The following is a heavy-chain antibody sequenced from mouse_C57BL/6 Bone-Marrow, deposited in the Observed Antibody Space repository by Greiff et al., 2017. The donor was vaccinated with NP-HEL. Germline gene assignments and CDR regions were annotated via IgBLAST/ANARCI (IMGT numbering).Heavy chain of an antibody. CDR1: GFTFSSYT. D-gene: IGHD1-1*02. V-gene: IGHV5-9*01. CDR2: ISGGGGNT. Sequence: EVKLVESGGGLVKPGGSLKLSCAASGFTFSSYTMSWVRQTPEKRLEWVATISGGGGNTYYPDSVKGRFTISRDNAKNTLYLQMSSLRSEDTALYYCARRVAWFAYWGQGTLVTVSA. CDR3: ARRVAWFAY. J-gene: IGHJ3*01.